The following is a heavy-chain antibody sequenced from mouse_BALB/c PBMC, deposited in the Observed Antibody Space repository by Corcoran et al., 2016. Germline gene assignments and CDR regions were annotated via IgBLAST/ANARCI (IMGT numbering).Heavy chain of an antibody. V-gene: IGHV1S136*01. CDR3: ARKVSYFDF. J-gene: IGHJ1*01. CDR2: INPYNDGT. Sequence: EVQLQQSGPELVKPGASVKMSCKASGYTFTSYVMHWVKQKPGQGLEWIGYINPYNDGTKYNEKYKGKATLTSDKSSSTAYMELSSLTSDDSSVYYWARKVSYFDFWGAGTTVTFSS. CDR1: GYTFTSYV.